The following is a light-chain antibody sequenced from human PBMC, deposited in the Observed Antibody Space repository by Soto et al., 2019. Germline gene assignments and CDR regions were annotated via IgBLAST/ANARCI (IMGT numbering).Light chain of an antibody. CDR2: VAS. CDR3: QQYGSSPWT. J-gene: IGKJ1*01. Sequence: ESVLTQSPGTLSLXPGERATLSCRASQSVSSNYLAWYQQKPGQAPRLLIYVASSRATGIPDRFSGSGSGTDFTLTISRLEPEDSAVYYCQQYGSSPWTFGQGTKVDIK. V-gene: IGKV3-20*01. CDR1: QSVSSNY.